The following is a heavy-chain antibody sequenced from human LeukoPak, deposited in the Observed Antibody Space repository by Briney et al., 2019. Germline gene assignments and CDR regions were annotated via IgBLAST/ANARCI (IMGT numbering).Heavy chain of an antibody. CDR3: AKGLDFGYSYALGPDQ. Sequence: GGSLRLSCAASGFTSSSHWMHWVRQAPGKGLVWVSRINSDGSSTSYADSVKGRFTISRDNAKNSLYLQMNSLRTEDTALYYCAKGLDFGYSYALGPDQWGQGTLVIVSS. CDR2: INSDGSST. D-gene: IGHD5-18*01. CDR1: GFTSSSHW. J-gene: IGHJ5*02. V-gene: IGHV3-74*01.